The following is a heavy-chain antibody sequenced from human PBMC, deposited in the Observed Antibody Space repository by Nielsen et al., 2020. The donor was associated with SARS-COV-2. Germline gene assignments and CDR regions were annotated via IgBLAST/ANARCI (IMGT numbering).Heavy chain of an antibody. J-gene: IGHJ3*02. Sequence: GGSLRLSCAASGFTFDDYAMHWVRQAPGKGLEWVSGISWNSGSIGYADSVKGRFTISRDNAKNSLYLQMNSLRAEDTALYYCAKDSSSWDDAFDIWGQGTMVTVSS. D-gene: IGHD6-13*01. CDR3: AKDSSSWDDAFDI. V-gene: IGHV3-9*01. CDR2: ISWNSGSI. CDR1: GFTFDDYA.